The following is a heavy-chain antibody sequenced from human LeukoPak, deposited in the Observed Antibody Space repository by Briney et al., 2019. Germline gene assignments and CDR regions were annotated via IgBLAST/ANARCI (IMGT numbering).Heavy chain of an antibody. CDR2: INHSGST. Sequence: TSETLSLTCAVYGGSFSGYYWSWIRQPPGKGLDWIREINHSGSTNYNPCLKSRVTISVDTSKNQFSLKLSSVTAADTAVYYCARVGAAARGGFDPWGQGPGVLVSS. CDR3: ARVGAAARGGFDP. J-gene: IGHJ5*02. V-gene: IGHV4-34*01. D-gene: IGHD6-13*01. CDR1: GGSFSGYY.